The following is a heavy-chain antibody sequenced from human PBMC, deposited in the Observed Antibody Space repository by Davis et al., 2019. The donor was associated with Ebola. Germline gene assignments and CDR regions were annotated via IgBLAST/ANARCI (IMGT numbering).Heavy chain of an antibody. CDR1: GFTFFNHW. CDR3: ARFAFYTGTNYIDL. V-gene: IGHV3-7*04. Sequence: PGGSLRLSCAASGFTFFNHWMTWVRQAPGNGLEWLGSIKQEGTEIYYVDSVKGRFTISRDNAKNSLYLQMSSLRADDTAAYYCARFAFYTGTNYIDLWGQGTLVTVSS. D-gene: IGHD1-26*01. J-gene: IGHJ4*02. CDR2: IKQEGTEI.